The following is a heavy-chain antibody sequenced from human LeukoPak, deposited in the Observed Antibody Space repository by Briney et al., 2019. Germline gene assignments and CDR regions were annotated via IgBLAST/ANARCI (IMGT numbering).Heavy chain of an antibody. CDR1: GFTFSSYW. Sequence: GGSLRLSCAASGFTFSSYWMSWVRQAPGKGLEWVSGISWNSGKLGYADSVKGRFTISRDNAKNSVYLQMDSLRAEDTAFYYCAKGSGYDILTVYHHFASWGQGPVVTVSS. D-gene: IGHD3-9*01. V-gene: IGHV3-9*01. J-gene: IGHJ4*02. CDR2: ISWNSGKL. CDR3: AKGSGYDILTVYHHFAS.